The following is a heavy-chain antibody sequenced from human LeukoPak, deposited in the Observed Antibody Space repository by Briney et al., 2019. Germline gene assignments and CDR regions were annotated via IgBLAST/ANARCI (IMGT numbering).Heavy chain of an antibody. CDR2: INPGGSSI. CDR3: ARARITHNYYYYYMDV. Sequence: GGSLRLSCAASGFTFSSYWMHWVRQVPGKGLVWVARINPGGSSITYADSVKGRFTISRDNAKNTLYLQMNSLRAEDTAVYYCARARITHNYYYYYMDVWGKGTTVTVSS. V-gene: IGHV3-74*01. D-gene: IGHD3-16*01. J-gene: IGHJ6*03. CDR1: GFTFSSYW.